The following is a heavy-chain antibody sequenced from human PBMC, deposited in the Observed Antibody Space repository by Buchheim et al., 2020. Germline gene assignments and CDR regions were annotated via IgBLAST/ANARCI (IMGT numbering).Heavy chain of an antibody. D-gene: IGHD6-13*01. Sequence: QVQLQESGPGLVKPSETLSLTCTVSGGSISSYYWSWIRQPPGKGLEWIGYISYSGSTNYSPSLKSRVTISVDTSKNQFSLKLSSVTGAETAVYYCARGHSSSYYYLDYWGQGT. CDR1: GGSISSYY. CDR3: ARGHSSSYYYLDY. CDR2: ISYSGST. V-gene: IGHV4-59*01. J-gene: IGHJ4*02.